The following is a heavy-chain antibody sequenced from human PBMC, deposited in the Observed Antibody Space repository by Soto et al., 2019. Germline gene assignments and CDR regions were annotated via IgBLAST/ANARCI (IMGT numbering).Heavy chain of an antibody. Sequence: QVRLVQSGAEVKKPGSSVKVSCKASGGTFSSYAISWVRQAPGQGLEWMGGIIPIFGTANYAQKFQGRVTITADESTSTAYMELSSLRSEDTAVYYCASGRRDGASSFYCFDYWGQGTLVTVSS. CDR1: GGTFSSYA. D-gene: IGHD2-15*01. CDR3: ASGRRDGASSFYCFDY. V-gene: IGHV1-69*01. CDR2: IIPIFGTA. J-gene: IGHJ4*02.